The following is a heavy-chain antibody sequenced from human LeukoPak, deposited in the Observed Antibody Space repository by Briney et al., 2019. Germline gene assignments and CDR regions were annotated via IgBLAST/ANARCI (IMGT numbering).Heavy chain of an antibody. CDR1: GCTFSSYG. D-gene: IGHD3-22*01. J-gene: IGHJ4*02. Sequence: GGPLRLSCAASGCTFSSYGMNWVRQAPGKGLEWVSGISGSGGTTYYADSVKGRFTISRDNSKNSLSLQVSSLRAEDTAVYYCAKTNGYYSDWGQGTLVSVSS. CDR3: AKTNGYYSD. CDR2: ISGSGGTT. V-gene: IGHV3-23*01.